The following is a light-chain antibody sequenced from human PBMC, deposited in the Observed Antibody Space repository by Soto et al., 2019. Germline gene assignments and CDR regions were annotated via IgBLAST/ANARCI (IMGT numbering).Light chain of an antibody. V-gene: IGLV1-51*01. CDR1: GSNIGSNS. J-gene: IGLJ3*02. CDR3: ATWDDSLNGWV. Sequence: QSVLTQPPSVSAAPGQTVTISCSGSGSNIGSNSVSWYQQVPGTAPKLLLYDNNKRPSGIPDRLSGSKSDTSASLAISGLLSEDESDYYCATWDDSLNGWVFGGGTQLTVL. CDR2: DNN.